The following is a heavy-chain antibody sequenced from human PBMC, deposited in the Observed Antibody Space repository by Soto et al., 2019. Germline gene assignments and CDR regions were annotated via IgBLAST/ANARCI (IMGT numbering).Heavy chain of an antibody. Sequence: ASVKVSCKASGGTFSSYAISWVRQAPGQGLEWMGGIIPIFGTANYAQKFQGRVTITADESTSTAYMELSSLRSEDTAVYYCARDQAVRYCYDSSGYHYYYGMDVWGQGTTVTVSS. CDR3: ARDQAVRYCYDSSGYHYYYGMDV. CDR1: GGTFSSYA. D-gene: IGHD3-22*01. V-gene: IGHV1-69*13. CDR2: IIPIFGTA. J-gene: IGHJ6*02.